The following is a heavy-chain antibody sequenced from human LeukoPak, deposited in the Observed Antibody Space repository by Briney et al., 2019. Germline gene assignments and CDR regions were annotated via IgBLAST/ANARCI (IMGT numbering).Heavy chain of an antibody. V-gene: IGHV3-48*03. J-gene: IGHJ5*02. D-gene: IGHD3-10*01. Sequence: GGSLRLSCAASGFTFSSYEMNWVRQAPGKGLEWVSYISSSGSTIYYADSVKGRFTISRDNAKNSLYLQMNSLRAEDTAVYYCAQRSPINGSGPGGFDPWGQGTLVTVSS. CDR1: GFTFSSYE. CDR3: AQRSPINGSGPGGFDP. CDR2: ISSSGSTI.